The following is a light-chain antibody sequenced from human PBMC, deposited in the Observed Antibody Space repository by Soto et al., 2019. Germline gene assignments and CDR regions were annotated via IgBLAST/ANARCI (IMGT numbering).Light chain of an antibody. Sequence: DIQMTQSPSALSASVGDRVTITCRASQSINTWLAWYQQKPGKAPKLLIYTASSLESGVPSRFSGSGSGTEFTLTISSLQPDDFATYYCQQYDSHLPTFGQGTKLE. CDR3: QQYDSHLPT. CDR1: QSINTW. CDR2: TAS. V-gene: IGKV1-5*03. J-gene: IGKJ2*01.